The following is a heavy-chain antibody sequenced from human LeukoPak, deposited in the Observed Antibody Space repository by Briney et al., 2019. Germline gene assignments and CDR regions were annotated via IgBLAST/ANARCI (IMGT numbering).Heavy chain of an antibody. V-gene: IGHV3-7*04. CDR1: GFTFRNYW. CDR2: IKQDGNEK. CDR3: AREYFYGSGSYYNGY. J-gene: IGHJ4*02. Sequence: GGSLRLSCAASGFTFRNYWMTWVRQAPGKGLEWVANIKQDGNEKYYVDSVKGRFTISRDNARNSLYLHMNSLRAEDTAVYYCAREYFYGSGSYYNGYWGQGALVTVSS. D-gene: IGHD3-10*01.